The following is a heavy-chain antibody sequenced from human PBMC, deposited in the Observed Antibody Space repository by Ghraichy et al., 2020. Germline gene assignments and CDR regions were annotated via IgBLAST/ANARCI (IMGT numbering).Heavy chain of an antibody. Sequence: SVKVSCKASGYTFTSYGISWVRQAPGQGLEWMGWISAYDGNTNYAQKLQGRVTMTTDTSTSTAYMELRSLRSDDTAMYYCARDGYCSGGSCYMGPFDYWGQGTLVTVSS. CDR3: ARDGYCSGGSCYMGPFDY. CDR1: GYTFTSYG. J-gene: IGHJ4*02. CDR2: ISAYDGNT. V-gene: IGHV1-18*01. D-gene: IGHD2-15*01.